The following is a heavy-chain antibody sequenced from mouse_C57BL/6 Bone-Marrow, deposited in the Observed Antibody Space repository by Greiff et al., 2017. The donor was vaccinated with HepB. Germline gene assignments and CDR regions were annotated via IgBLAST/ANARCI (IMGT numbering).Heavy chain of an antibody. CDR3: VRHEGYGTGFDY. D-gene: IGHD1-1*01. V-gene: IGHV10-1*01. J-gene: IGHJ2*01. CDR2: IRSKSNNYAT. CDR1: GFSFNTYA. Sequence: EVMLVESGGGLVQPKGSLKLSCAASGFSFNTYAMNWVRQDPGKGLEWVARIRSKSNNYATYYADSVKDRFTISRDDSESMLYLQMNNLKTEDTAMYYCVRHEGYGTGFDYWGQGTTLTVSS.